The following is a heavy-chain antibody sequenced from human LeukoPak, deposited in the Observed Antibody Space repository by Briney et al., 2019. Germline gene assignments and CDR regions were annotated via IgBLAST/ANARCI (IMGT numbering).Heavy chain of an antibody. CDR2: IYPGDSDT. CDR1: GYTFTSYW. D-gene: IGHD1-26*01. CDR3: ARNSGSAATRHVDY. J-gene: IGHJ4*02. Sequence: GESLKISCKGSGYTFTSYWIGWVRQMPGKGLEWMGIIYPGDSDTRYSPSFQGQVTISADKSISIAYLQWSSLKASDSAMYYCARNSGSAATRHVDYWGQGTLVTVSS. V-gene: IGHV5-51*01.